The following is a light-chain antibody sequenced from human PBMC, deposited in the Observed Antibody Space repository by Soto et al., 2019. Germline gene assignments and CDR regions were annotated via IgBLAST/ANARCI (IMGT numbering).Light chain of an antibody. CDR1: QSISSY. Sequence: DIQMTQSPSSLSASVGDRVTITCRASQSISSYLNWYQQKPGKAPKLLIYAASSLQSGVPSRFSGSGSGTDFTLTISSLQPEDFETYYCQQSYRTPPTFGQGTKVEIK. CDR3: QQSYRTPPT. J-gene: IGKJ1*01. V-gene: IGKV1-39*01. CDR2: AAS.